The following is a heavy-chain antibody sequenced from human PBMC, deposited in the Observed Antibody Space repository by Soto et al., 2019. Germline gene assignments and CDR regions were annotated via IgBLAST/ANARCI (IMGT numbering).Heavy chain of an antibody. CDR3: AKCSNEYYYYYGMDV. V-gene: IGHV3-23*01. D-gene: IGHD1-1*01. Sequence: HPGGSLRLSCAASGFTFSSYAMSWVRQAPGKGLEWVSAISGSGGSTYYADSVKGRFTISRDNSKNTLYLQMNSLRAEDTAVYYCAKCSNEYYYYYGMDVWGQGTTVTVSS. CDR1: GFTFSSYA. CDR2: ISGSGGST. J-gene: IGHJ6*02.